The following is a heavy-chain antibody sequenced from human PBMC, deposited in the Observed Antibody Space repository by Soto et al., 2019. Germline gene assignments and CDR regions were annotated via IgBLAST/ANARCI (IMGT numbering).Heavy chain of an antibody. CDR1: GYTFTDYY. Sequence: QVQLVQSGAEVKKPGASVKVSCKASGYTFTDYYLHWVRQAPGQGLEWMGWITPNSGGINYAQKFQGRVTMTRDTSISTVYMHLSRLRSDDTAVYYCARVGLLVGAWYFIDYWGQGTLVTVSS. CDR2: ITPNSGGI. D-gene: IGHD1-26*01. V-gene: IGHV1-2*02. J-gene: IGHJ4*02. CDR3: ARVGLLVGAWYFIDY.